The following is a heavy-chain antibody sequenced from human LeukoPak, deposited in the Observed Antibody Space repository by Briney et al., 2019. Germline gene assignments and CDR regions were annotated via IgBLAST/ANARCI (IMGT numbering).Heavy chain of an antibody. CDR2: IYPDDSET. CDR3: ARQAYGSRFDAFDI. Sequence: GESLKISCEASGYKFTTDYIGWVRQMPGKGLEWMGIIYPDDSETNYSPSFKGQVTMSIDKSITTAFLQWSSLKASDTAMYYCARQAYGSRFDAFDIWGQGTMVTVSS. CDR1: GYKFTTDY. D-gene: IGHD3-22*01. V-gene: IGHV5-51*01. J-gene: IGHJ3*02.